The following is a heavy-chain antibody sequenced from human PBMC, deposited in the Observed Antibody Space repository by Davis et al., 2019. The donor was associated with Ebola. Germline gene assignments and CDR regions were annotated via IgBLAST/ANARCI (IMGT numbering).Heavy chain of an antibody. V-gene: IGHV3-53*01. CDR3: ARDQRLFTSVPATYYYYGMDV. D-gene: IGHD2/OR15-2a*01. J-gene: IGHJ6*02. CDR2: IYSGGST. CDR1: GFTVSSNY. Sequence: GESLKISCAASGFTVSSNYMSWVRQAPGKGLEWVSVIYSGGSTYYADSVKGRFTISRDNSKNTLYLQMNSLRAEDTAVYYCARDQRLFTSVPATYYYYGMDVWGQGTTVTVSS.